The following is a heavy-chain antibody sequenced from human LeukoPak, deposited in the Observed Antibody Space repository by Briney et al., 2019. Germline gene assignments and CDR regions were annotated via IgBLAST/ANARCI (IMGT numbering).Heavy chain of an antibody. Sequence: GGSLRLSCAASGFSVSSNYMSWVRQGPGKGLEWVSVLYGDGSTYYADSVKGRFTISRDNSKNTLYLHMNSLRAEDTAVYYCARGSVTTFWRYWGQGTLVTVSS. J-gene: IGHJ4*02. CDR2: LYGDGST. V-gene: IGHV3-53*01. CDR3: ARGSVTTFWRY. D-gene: IGHD4-17*01. CDR1: GFSVSSNY.